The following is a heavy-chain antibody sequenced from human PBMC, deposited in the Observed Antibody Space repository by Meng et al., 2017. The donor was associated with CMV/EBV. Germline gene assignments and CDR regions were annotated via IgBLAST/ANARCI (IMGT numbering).Heavy chain of an antibody. CDR3: ARVIVGASPSFGY. J-gene: IGHJ4*02. D-gene: IGHD1-26*01. V-gene: IGHV1-2*02. CDR2: INPNSGGT. Sequence: ASVKVSCKASGYTFTGYYMHWVRQAPGQGLEWMGWINPNSGGTNYAQKFQGRVTMTRDTSISTAYMELSRLRSDDTAVYYCARVIVGASPSFGYWGQGTLVTSPQ. CDR1: GYTFTGYY.